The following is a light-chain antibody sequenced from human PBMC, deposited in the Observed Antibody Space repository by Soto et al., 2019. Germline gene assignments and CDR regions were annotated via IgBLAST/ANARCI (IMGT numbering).Light chain of an antibody. Sequence: DIQLTQSPSSLSASVGDRVTITCRASQGVSKWLAWYQQKPGKAPILLIHGASILQSGVPSRFSGSGSGTDFTPTITSLQPEAIANSYCQQANSFPLTSGQGTRLDIK. V-gene: IGKV1-12*01. J-gene: IGKJ5*01. CDR3: QQANSFPLT. CDR1: QGVSKW. CDR2: GAS.